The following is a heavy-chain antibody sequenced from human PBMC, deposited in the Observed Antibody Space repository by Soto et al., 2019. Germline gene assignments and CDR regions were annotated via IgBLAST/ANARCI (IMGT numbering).Heavy chain of an antibody. CDR3: ARGGWSMDV. CDR2: IHYSGST. CDR1: GASISSLY. D-gene: IGHD2-15*01. Sequence: QVQLQESGPGLVKPSETLSLTCTISGASISSLYWSWVRQPPGKGLEWIGYIHYSGSTNYNPSLKSRVTIFVDTSKNQFSLRLSSVTAAATAVYYCARGGWSMDVWGQGTTVTVSS. J-gene: IGHJ6*02. V-gene: IGHV4-59*11.